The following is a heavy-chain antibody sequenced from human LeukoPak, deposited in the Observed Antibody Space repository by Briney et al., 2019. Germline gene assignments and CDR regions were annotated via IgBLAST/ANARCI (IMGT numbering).Heavy chain of an antibody. CDR2: IYTRGSA. V-gene: IGHV4-4*07. J-gene: IGHJ5*02. D-gene: IGHD3-10*01. CDR3: ARDSGTTGEVKFDP. Sequence: PSETLSLTCTVSGVSISSYYWSWIRQPAGKGLEWVGRIYTRGSANYNPSLKSRVTMSVDTSKSQFSLKLSSVTAADTAVYYCARDSGTTGEVKFDPWGQGTLVTVSS. CDR1: GVSISSYY.